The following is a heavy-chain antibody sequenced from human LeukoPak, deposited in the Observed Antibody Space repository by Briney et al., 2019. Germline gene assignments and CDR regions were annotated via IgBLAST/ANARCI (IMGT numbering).Heavy chain of an antibody. CDR2: ISGSGGST. J-gene: IGHJ4*02. CDR3: ARVSGYSSSWVFDY. Sequence: GGSLRLSCAASGFTFSSYAMSWVRQAPGKGLEWVSAISGSGGSTYYADSVKGRFTISRDNAKNSLYLQMNSLRAEDTAVYYCARVSGYSSSWVFDYWGQGTLVTVSS. CDR1: GFTFSSYA. D-gene: IGHD6-13*01. V-gene: IGHV3-23*01.